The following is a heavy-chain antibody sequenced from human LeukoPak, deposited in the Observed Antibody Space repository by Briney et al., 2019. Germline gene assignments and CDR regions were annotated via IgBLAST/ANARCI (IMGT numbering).Heavy chain of an antibody. Sequence: GASVKVSCKASGGTFSSYAISWVRQAPGQGLEWMGWINPNSGGTNYAQKFQGRVTMTRDTSISTAYMELSRLRSDDTAVYYCARAPGSRRPGPLAVASRCWGQGTLVTVSS. V-gene: IGHV1-2*02. CDR1: GGTFSSYA. D-gene: IGHD6-19*01. CDR2: INPNSGGT. J-gene: IGHJ4*02. CDR3: ARAPGSRRPGPLAVASRC.